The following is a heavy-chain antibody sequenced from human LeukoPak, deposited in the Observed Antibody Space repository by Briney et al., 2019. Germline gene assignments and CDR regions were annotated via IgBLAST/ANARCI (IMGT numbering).Heavy chain of an antibody. V-gene: IGHV4-39*07. CDR2: IYNSGST. CDR3: AGIGIGPSVYYFDY. CDR1: GGSISSSSYY. Sequence: PSETLSLTCTVSGGSISSSSYYWVWIRQPPGKGLEWIGSIYNSGSTSYNPSLQSRVTISVDTSNNQFSLKLTSVTAADTAVYYCAGIGIGPSVYYFDYWGQGTLVTVSS. D-gene: IGHD2-15*01. J-gene: IGHJ4*02.